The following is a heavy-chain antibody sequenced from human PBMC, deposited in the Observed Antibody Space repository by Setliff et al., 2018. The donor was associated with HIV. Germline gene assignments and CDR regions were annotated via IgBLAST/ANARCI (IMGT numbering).Heavy chain of an antibody. J-gene: IGHJ4*02. CDR1: GYTFTGYY. D-gene: IGHD3-22*01. CDR2: INPSGGST. CDR3: ARHSGLGGYYSPFDY. V-gene: IGHV1-46*01. Sequence: ASVKVSCKASGYTFTGYYMHWVRQAPGQGLEWMGIINPSGGSTSYAQKFQGRVTMTRDTSKNQFSLKLSSVTAADTTVYYCARHSGLGGYYSPFDYWGPGTLVTVSS.